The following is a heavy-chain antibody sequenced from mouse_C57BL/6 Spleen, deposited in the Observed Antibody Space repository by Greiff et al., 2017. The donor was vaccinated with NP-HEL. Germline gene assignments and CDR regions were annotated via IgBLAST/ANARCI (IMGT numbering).Heavy chain of an antibody. D-gene: IGHD1-1*01. CDR1: GFTFSDYG. J-gene: IGHJ4*01. Sequence: EVKLVESGGGLVKPGGSLKLSCAASGFTFSDYGMHWVRQAPEKGLEWVAYISSGSSTIYYADTVKGRFTISRDNAKNTLFLQMTSLRSGDTAMYYCARWGLFYAMDYWGQGTSVTVSS. V-gene: IGHV5-17*01. CDR2: ISSGSSTI. CDR3: ARWGLFYAMDY.